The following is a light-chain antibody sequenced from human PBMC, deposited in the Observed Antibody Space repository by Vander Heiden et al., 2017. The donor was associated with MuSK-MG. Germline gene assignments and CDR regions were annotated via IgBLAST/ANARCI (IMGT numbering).Light chain of an antibody. CDR2: AAS. Sequence: DIQMTQSPSSLSASVGDRVTITCRASQSISSYLNWYQQKPGKAPKLLIYAASSLQSGVPSRVSGSGSGTDFTLTISSLQPEDFATYYCQQSYSNAWTFGQGTKVEIK. CDR1: QSISSY. J-gene: IGKJ1*01. V-gene: IGKV1-39*01. CDR3: QQSYSNAWT.